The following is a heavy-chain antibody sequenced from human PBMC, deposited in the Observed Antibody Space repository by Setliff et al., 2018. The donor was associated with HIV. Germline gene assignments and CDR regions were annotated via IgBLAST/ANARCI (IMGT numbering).Heavy chain of an antibody. V-gene: IGHV1-69*13. Sequence: SVKVSCKASGGTFSSYAISWVRQAPGQGLEWMVGIIPIFGTANYAQKFQGRVTITADESTSTAYMELSSLRSEDTAVYYCARSRSSGYYCDYWGQGTLVTVSS. CDR3: ARSRSSGYYCDY. D-gene: IGHD3-22*01. CDR1: GGTFSSYA. J-gene: IGHJ4*02. CDR2: IIPIFGTA.